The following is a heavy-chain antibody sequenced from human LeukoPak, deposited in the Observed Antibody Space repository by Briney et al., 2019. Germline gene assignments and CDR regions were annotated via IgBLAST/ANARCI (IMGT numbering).Heavy chain of an antibody. CDR3: ARDGNVNDFWSGYYGFDD. CDR2: ISAYNGNT. J-gene: IGHJ4*02. D-gene: IGHD3-3*01. V-gene: IGHV1-18*01. CDR1: GYTFTSYG. Sequence: ASVKVSCKASGYTFTSYGISWVRQAPGQGLEWMGWISAYNGNTNYAQKLQGRVTMTTDTSTSTAYMELRSLRSDDTAVYYCARDGNVNDFWSGYYGFDDWGQGTLVIVSS.